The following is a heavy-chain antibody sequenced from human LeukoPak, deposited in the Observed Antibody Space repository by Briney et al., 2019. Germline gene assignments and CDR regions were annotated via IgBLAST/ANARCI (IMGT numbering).Heavy chain of an antibody. Sequence: PGGSLRLSCAASGFTFSSYWMHWVRQAPGKGLVWVSHINSDGSSTCYADSVKGRFTISRDNAKNTLYLQMNSQRAEDTDVYYCARVGVVPAAISPYYYGMDVWGKGTTVTVSS. V-gene: IGHV3-74*01. CDR2: INSDGSST. CDR3: ARVGVVPAAISPYYYGMDV. D-gene: IGHD2-2*01. J-gene: IGHJ6*04. CDR1: GFTFSSYW.